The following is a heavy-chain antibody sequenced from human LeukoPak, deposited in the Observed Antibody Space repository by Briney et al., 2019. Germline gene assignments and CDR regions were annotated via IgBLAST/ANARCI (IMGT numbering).Heavy chain of an antibody. Sequence: ASVKVSCKASGYTXTGYYMHWVRQAPGQGLERMGWINPNSGGTNYAQKFQGRVTMTRDTSISTAYMELSRLRSDDTAVYYCARVMRIAAAGTHWFDPWGQGTLVTVSS. V-gene: IGHV1-2*02. D-gene: IGHD6-13*01. CDR2: INPNSGGT. J-gene: IGHJ5*02. CDR1: GYTXTGYY. CDR3: ARVMRIAAAGTHWFDP.